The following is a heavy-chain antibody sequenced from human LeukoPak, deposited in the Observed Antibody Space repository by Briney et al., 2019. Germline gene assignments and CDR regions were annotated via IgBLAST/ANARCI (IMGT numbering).Heavy chain of an antibody. V-gene: IGHV3-74*01. CDR2: VNGDGSST. D-gene: IGHD3-3*01. CDR1: GFTFSSFW. Sequence: TGGSLRLSCGASGFTFSSFWMHWVRQAPGKGLVWVSRVNGDGSSTTYADSVKGRFTISRDSSKNTLYVQMNSLRAEDTGVYYCATANGITIFRVVVYFYYWGQGTLVTVSS. J-gene: IGHJ4*02. CDR3: ATANGITIFRVVVYFYY.